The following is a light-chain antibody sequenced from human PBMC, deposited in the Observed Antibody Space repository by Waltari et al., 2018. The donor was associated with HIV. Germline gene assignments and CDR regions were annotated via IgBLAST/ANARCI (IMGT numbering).Light chain of an antibody. Sequence: QSALTQPASVSGSPGQSITISCTGTSTDIGGFSYVSWYQQHPGKAPKLIISDVNARPSGISDRFSGSKSGNTASLTISGLQPEDEAYYHCSSYASSSALLFGGGTKLTVV. CDR1: STDIGGFSY. J-gene: IGLJ3*02. V-gene: IGLV2-14*03. CDR3: SSYASSSALL. CDR2: DVN.